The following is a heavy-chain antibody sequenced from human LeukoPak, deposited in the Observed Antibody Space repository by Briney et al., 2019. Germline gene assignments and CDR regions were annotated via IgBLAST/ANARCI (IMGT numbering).Heavy chain of an antibody. V-gene: IGHV3-74*03. D-gene: IGHD5-12*01. Sequence: GGSLRLSRAASGFILSDYWMHWVRQRPGGGLVHVSRIENDGSRTVYADSVKGRFTVSRDDAKNTMYLQMTSLRAEDTAIYYCAKGGHKLDIQATRYYYGVADSGQGTTVTVSS. CDR2: IENDGSRT. CDR3: AKGGHKLDIQATRYYYGVAD. CDR1: GFILSDYW. J-gene: IGHJ6*02.